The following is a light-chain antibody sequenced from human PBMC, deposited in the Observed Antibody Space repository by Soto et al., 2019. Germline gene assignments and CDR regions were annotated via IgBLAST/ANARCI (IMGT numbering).Light chain of an antibody. CDR1: SSDVGGYNY. CDR2: DVS. V-gene: IGLV2-14*03. J-gene: IGLJ1*01. Sequence: QSALTQPASVSGSPGQSITISCTGTSSDVGGYNYVSWYQQHPGKAPKLLINDVSNRPSGISDRFSGSKSGNTASLTISGLQAEDEADYYCSSYTSSTTNVIGTGTKLTVL. CDR3: SSYTSSTTNV.